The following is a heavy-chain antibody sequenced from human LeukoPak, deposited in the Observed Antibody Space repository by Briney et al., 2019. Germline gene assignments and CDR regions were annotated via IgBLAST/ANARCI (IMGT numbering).Heavy chain of an antibody. CDR1: GGSFSGYY. V-gene: IGHV4-34*01. D-gene: IGHD6-13*01. CDR2: INHSGST. CDR3: ARGPYSSSFAAY. Sequence: PSETLSLTCAVYGGSFSGYYWSWIRQPPGKGLEWIGEINHSGSTNYNPSLKSRVTISVDTSKNQFSLKLSSVTAADTAVYYCARGPYSSSFAAYWGQGTLVTVSS. J-gene: IGHJ4*02.